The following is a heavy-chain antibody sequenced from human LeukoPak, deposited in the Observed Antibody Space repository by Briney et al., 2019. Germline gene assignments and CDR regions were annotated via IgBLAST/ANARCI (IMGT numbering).Heavy chain of an antibody. CDR3: ARDGRYDSSGYPFDY. V-gene: IGHV1-2*02. CDR1: GYTFAGYF. CDR2: INPNSGDA. Sequence: ASVKVPCKASGYTFAGYFMHWVRLAPGQGLEWMGWINPNSGDANYAQKFQGRVTMTRDTSISTAYMELSRLRSDDTAVYYCARDGRYDSSGYPFDYWGQGTLVTVSS. D-gene: IGHD3-22*01. J-gene: IGHJ4*02.